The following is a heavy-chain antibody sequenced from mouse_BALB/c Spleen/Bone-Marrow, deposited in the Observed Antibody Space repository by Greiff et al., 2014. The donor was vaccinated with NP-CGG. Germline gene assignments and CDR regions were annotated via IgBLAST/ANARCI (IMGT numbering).Heavy chain of an antibody. J-gene: IGHJ4*01. Sequence: VKLMESGPGLVQPSQSLSITCTVSGFSLTSYGVHWVRQSPGKGLEWLGVIWSGGSTDYNAAFISRLSISKDNSRSQVFFKMNSLQANDTAIYYCARRLRYYAMDYWGQGTSVTVSS. CDR1: GFSLTSYG. V-gene: IGHV2-2*02. CDR3: ARRLRYYAMDY. D-gene: IGHD2-2*01. CDR2: IWSGGST.